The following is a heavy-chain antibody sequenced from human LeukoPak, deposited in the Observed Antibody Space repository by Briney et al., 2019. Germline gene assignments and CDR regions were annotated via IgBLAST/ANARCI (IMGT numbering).Heavy chain of an antibody. V-gene: IGHV1-69*06. CDR3: ARGHGSSWWFYYYMDV. CDR1: GYTFTSYY. J-gene: IGHJ6*03. Sequence: SVKVSCKASGYTFTSYYMHWVRQAPGQGLEWMGGIIPIFGTANYAQKFQGRVTITADKSTSTAYMELSSLRSEDTAVYYCARGHGSSWWFYYYMDVWGKGTTVTVSS. CDR2: IIPIFGTA. D-gene: IGHD6-13*01.